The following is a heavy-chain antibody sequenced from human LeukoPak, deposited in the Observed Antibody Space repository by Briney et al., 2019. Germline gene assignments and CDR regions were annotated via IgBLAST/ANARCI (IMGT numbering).Heavy chain of an antibody. Sequence: RGSLRLSCAASGFTLRDYWMHWVRHAPGKGLVWVSRLGTDGTYTNYADSVTGRFTISRDNAKNTLYLQMDSLRAEDTSFYYCVRDPSNSGNWFDLWGQGTLVTVSS. CDR3: VRDPSNSGNWFDL. CDR1: GFTLRDYW. V-gene: IGHV3-74*01. CDR2: LGTDGTYT. J-gene: IGHJ5*02. D-gene: IGHD4-11*01.